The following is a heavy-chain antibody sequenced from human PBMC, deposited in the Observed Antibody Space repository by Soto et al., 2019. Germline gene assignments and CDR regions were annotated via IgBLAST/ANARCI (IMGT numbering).Heavy chain of an antibody. CDR2: IGGYNGNT. D-gene: IGHD2-8*02. CDR1: DNTFTHYG. V-gene: IGHV1-18*01. CDR3: AATGGNYFGLDV. Sequence: ASVKVSCKSSDNTFTHYGINWVRQAPGQGLEWMGWIGGYNGNTKYAQKFQDRVTMTADTSTRTAFMEVRSLTSDDTGVYFCAATGGNYFGLDVWG. J-gene: IGHJ6*02.